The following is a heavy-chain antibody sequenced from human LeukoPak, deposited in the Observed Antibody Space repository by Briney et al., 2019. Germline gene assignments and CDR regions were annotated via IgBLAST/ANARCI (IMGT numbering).Heavy chain of an antibody. Sequence: RGSLRDSRVASGFTFSNAWMNWVCQAPGKGLEWVGRIKSKSDGGTTDYAAPVKGKFTISRDDSKNTLYLQMNSLKTEDTAVYYCTTDGWYGDYWGQGTVLSVSS. D-gene: IGHD6-19*01. J-gene: IGHJ4*02. CDR3: TTDGWYGDY. V-gene: IGHV3-15*01. CDR1: GFTFSNAW. CDR2: IKSKSDGGTT.